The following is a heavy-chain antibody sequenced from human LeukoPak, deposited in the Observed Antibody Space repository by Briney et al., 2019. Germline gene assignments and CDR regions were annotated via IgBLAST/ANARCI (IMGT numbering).Heavy chain of an antibody. CDR2: ISSSSSYI. CDR1: EFSFNTYS. Sequence: PGGSLRLSCAASEFSFNTYSMNWLRQAPGKGLVWVSSISSSSSYIYYADSVKGRFTISRDDAKNSLSLQMNSLRAEDTAVYYCARSGIKMVRGVIIKSPYHMDVWGKGTTVTVSS. CDR3: ARSGIKMVRGVIIKSPYHMDV. V-gene: IGHV3-21*01. J-gene: IGHJ6*03. D-gene: IGHD3-10*01.